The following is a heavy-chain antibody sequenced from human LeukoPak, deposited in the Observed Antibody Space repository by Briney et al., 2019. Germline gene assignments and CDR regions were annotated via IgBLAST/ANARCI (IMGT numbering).Heavy chain of an antibody. CDR3: ARVLYSSGSFDY. Sequence: GGSLRLSCAASGFTFSSYAMHWVRQAPGKGLEWVAVISYDGSNKYYADSVKGRFTISRDNSKNTLYLQMNSLRAEDTAVYYCARVLYSSGSFDYWGQGTLVTVSS. V-gene: IGHV3-30-3*01. CDR2: ISYDGSNK. CDR1: GFTFSSYA. D-gene: IGHD6-19*01. J-gene: IGHJ4*02.